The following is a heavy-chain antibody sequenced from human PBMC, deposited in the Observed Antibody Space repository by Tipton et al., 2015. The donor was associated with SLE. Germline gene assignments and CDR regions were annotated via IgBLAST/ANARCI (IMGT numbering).Heavy chain of an antibody. V-gene: IGHV4-38-2*02. CDR1: DYSISSGYY. CDR3: ARGAYTNYYYYMDV. Sequence: TLSLTCTVSDYSISSGYYWGWIRQPPGKGLEWIGDIYPGGSSYYNPSLKSRINISIDTSKNQFSLRLGSVTAADTAVYYCARGAYTNYYYYMDVWGKGTTVTVSS. J-gene: IGHJ6*03. D-gene: IGHD4-11*01. CDR2: IYPGGSS.